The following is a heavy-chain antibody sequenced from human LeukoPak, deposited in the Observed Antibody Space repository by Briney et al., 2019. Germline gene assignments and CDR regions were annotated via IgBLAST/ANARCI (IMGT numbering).Heavy chain of an antibody. CDR2: ISGSGGST. J-gene: IGHJ4*02. CDR1: GFTFSSYA. D-gene: IGHD3-22*01. Sequence: TGGSLRLSCAASGFTFSSYAMSWVRQAPGKGLEWVSAISGSGGSTYYADSVKGRFTISRDNSKNMLYLQMNSLGAEDTAVYYCARVSYYDSSGYYFLSYVDYWGQGTLVTVSS. V-gene: IGHV3-23*01. CDR3: ARVSYYDSSGYYFLSYVDY.